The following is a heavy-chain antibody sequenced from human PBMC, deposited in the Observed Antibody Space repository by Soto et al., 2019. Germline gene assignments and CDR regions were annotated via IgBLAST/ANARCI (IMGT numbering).Heavy chain of an antibody. CDR3: ARIRRGAYYYGSGHTFFDY. CDR1: GFTFSSYSM. D-gene: IGHD3-10*01. V-gene: IGHV2-26*01. J-gene: IGHJ4*02. Sequence: LRLSCAASGFTFSSYSMNWVRQAPGKALEWLAHIFSNDEKSYSTSLKSRLTISKDTSKSQVVLTMTNMDPVDTATYYCARIRRGAYYYGSGHTFFDYWGQGTLVTVSS. CDR2: IFSNDEK.